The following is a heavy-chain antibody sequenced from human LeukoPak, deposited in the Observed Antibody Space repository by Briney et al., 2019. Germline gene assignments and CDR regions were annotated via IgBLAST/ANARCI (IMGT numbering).Heavy chain of an antibody. CDR2: ISSSSSTI. J-gene: IGHJ5*02. V-gene: IGHV3-48*01. Sequence: GGSMRLSCAASGFTFSSYSMNWVRQAPGKGLEWVSYISSSSSTIYYADSVKGRFTISRDNAKNSLYLQMNSLRAEDTAVYYCARGNWFDPWGQGTLVTVSS. CDR1: GFTFSSYS. CDR3: ARGNWFDP.